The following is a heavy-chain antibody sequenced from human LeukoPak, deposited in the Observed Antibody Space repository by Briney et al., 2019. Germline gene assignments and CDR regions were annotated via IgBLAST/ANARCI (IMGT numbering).Heavy chain of an antibody. CDR3: AKDYRSGSFFDY. D-gene: IGHD1-26*01. J-gene: IGHJ4*02. Sequence: GVLRLSCAASGFTFSSYAMSWVRQAPGKGLEWVSAISGSGGSTYYADSVKGRFTISRDNSKNTLYLQMNSLRAEDTAVYYCAKDYRSGSFFDYWGQGTLVTVSS. CDR1: GFTFSSYA. V-gene: IGHV3-23*01. CDR2: ISGSGGST.